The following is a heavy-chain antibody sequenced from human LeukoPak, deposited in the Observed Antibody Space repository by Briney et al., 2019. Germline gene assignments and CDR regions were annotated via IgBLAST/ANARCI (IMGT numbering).Heavy chain of an antibody. D-gene: IGHD6-13*01. J-gene: IGHJ6*03. Sequence: PQTLSLTCAVYAGSFTGHYWSWLRQPPRKGREWNGEINHSGSTNYNQYLKGRVTISVDTSKNPVSLELSSVSAADTAVYYCARLPSSSSWARFPNYYYYYMDVWGKGTTVTVSS. V-gene: IGHV4-34*01. CDR2: INHSGST. CDR1: AGSFTGHY. CDR3: ARLPSSSSWARFPNYYYYYMDV.